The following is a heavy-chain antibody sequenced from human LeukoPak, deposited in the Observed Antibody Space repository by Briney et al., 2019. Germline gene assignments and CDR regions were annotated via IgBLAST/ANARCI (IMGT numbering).Heavy chain of an antibody. CDR1: GFTFSSYA. Sequence: GGSLRLSCAASGFTFSSYAMHWVRQAPGKGLEWVAVISNDGSNKYYADSVKGRFTISRDNSKNTLYLQMNSLRAEDTAVYYCATGRSGSYYNVVVGVDYWGQGTLVTVSS. D-gene: IGHD3-10*01. CDR2: ISNDGSNK. J-gene: IGHJ4*02. V-gene: IGHV3-30-3*01. CDR3: ATGRSGSYYNVVVGVDY.